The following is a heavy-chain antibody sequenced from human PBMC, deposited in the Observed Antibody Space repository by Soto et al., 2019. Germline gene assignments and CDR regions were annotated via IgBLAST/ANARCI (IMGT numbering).Heavy chain of an antibody. Sequence: SETLSLTCTVSGGSINSGNYYWRWSRESPGKGLEWIGSIFYSGATDYNPSLQGRITISIATSKNQFSLRLTSVTATDTPLYYCARHWVYERWFAPWGTVTLVTASS. CDR3: ARHWVYERWFAP. J-gene: IGHJ5*02. D-gene: IGHD6-13*01. V-gene: IGHV4-30-4*01. CDR1: GGSINSGNYY. CDR2: IFYSGAT.